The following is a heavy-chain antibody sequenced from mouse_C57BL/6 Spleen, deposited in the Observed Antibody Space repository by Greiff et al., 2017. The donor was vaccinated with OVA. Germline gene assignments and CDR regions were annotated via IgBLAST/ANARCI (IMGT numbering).Heavy chain of an antibody. J-gene: IGHJ4*01. CDR1: GYTFTDYE. CDR2: IDPETGGT. V-gene: IGHV1-15*01. D-gene: IGHD2-2*01. Sequence: VQLQQSGAELVRPGASVTLSCKASGYTFTDYEMHWVKQTPVHGLEWIGAIDPETGGTAYNQKFKGKAILTADKSSSTAYMELRSLTSEDSAVYYCTRGGYDPRWYAMDYWGQGTSVTVSS. CDR3: TRGGYDPRWYAMDY.